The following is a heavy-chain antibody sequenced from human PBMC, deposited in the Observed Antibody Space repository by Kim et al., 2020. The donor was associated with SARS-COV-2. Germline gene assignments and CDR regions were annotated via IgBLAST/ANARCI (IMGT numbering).Heavy chain of an antibody. D-gene: IGHD3-22*01. CDR3: ARQYYYDSSGYYYPHYYYYGMAV. CDR1: GFTFSSYA. J-gene: IGHJ6*02. Sequence: GGSLRLSCAASGFTFSSYAMHWVRQAPGKGLEWVAVISYDGSNKYYADSVKGRFTISRDNSKNTLYLQMNSLRAEDTAVYYCARQYYYDSSGYYYPHYYYYGMAVWGQGTTVTVSS. V-gene: IGHV3-30*04. CDR2: ISYDGSNK.